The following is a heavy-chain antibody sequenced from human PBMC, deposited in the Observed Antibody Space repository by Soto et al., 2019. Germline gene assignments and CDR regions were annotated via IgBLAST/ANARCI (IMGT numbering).Heavy chain of an antibody. Sequence: GESLKISCQGSGYSFARYWIGWVRQVPGKDLEWMGIIYPGDSDTRYSPSFQGQVTISADKSLRTAYLQWTSLKASDTALYYCARTRSFTLGFYYDGMDVWGQGTTVTVS. J-gene: IGHJ6*02. CDR3: ARTRSFTLGFYYDGMDV. CDR2: IYPGDSDT. V-gene: IGHV5-51*01. D-gene: IGHD6-6*01. CDR1: GYSFARYW.